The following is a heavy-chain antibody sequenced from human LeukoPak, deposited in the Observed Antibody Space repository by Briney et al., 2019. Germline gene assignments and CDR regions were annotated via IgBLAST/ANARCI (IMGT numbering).Heavy chain of an antibody. Sequence: GGSLRLSCAASGFTFSSYAMSWVRQAPGKGLEWVSVISGSGGSTYYADSVKGRFTISRDNAKNTLYLQMNSLRAEDTAVYYCAKADSSGWYPVYWGQGTLVTVSS. CDR3: AKADSSGWYPVY. D-gene: IGHD6-19*01. V-gene: IGHV3-23*01. J-gene: IGHJ4*02. CDR2: ISGSGGST. CDR1: GFTFSSYA.